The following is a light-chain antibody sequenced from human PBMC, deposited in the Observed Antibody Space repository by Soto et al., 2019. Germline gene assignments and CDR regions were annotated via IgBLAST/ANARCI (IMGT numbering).Light chain of an antibody. V-gene: IGLV2-14*01. CDR3: TSYTSSNSLV. CDR1: NSDVGGYNY. J-gene: IGLJ2*01. Sequence: QSALTQPASMSGSPGQSITISCTGSNSDVGGYNYVSWYQQHPGKVPKLLIFDVNNRPSGVSNRFSGSQSGYTASLTISGLQAEDGADYFCTSYTSSNSLVFGGGTKVTVL. CDR2: DVN.